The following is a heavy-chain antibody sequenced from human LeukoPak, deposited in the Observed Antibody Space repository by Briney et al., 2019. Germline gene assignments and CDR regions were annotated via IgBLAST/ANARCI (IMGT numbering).Heavy chain of an antibody. V-gene: IGHV3-23*01. CDR1: GFTFSTYA. D-gene: IGHD6-6*01. CDR3: AKAVRYSSYYFDY. CDR2: VSASGGST. J-gene: IGHJ4*02. Sequence: GGSLRLSCVASGFTFSTYAMSWVRQAPGKGLEWVSAVSASGGSTYYADSVKGRFTISRDNSKNTLYLQINSLRAEDTAVYYCAKAVRYSSYYFDYWGQGNLVTVSS.